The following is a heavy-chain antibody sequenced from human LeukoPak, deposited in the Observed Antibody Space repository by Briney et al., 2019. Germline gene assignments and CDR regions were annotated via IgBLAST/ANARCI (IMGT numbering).Heavy chain of an antibody. V-gene: IGHV3-9*01. J-gene: IGHJ4*02. CDR3: AKGIVAVADRVDY. D-gene: IGHD6-19*01. Sequence: GGSLRLSCAASGFTFSNAWMNWVRQAPGKGLEWVSGISWNSGSIGYADSVKGRFTISRDNAKNSLYLQMNSLRAEDTALYYCAKGIVAVADRVDYWGQGTLVTVSS. CDR1: GFTFSNAW. CDR2: ISWNSGSI.